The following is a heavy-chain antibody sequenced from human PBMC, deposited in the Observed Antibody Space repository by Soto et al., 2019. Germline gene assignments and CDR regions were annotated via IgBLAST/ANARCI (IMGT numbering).Heavy chain of an antibody. CDR3: AREGGGSISWYCEDY. J-gene: IGHJ4*02. CDR2: INAGNGNT. V-gene: IGHV1-3*05. Sequence: QVQLVQSGDEEKKPGASVKGSCKASEYTFTSYAMHWMRQAPGQKIEWMGWINAGNGNTKYSQKFQGRVTITRDTSASTAYMELGSLRSEDTAVYYCAREGGGSISWYCEDYWGQGTLVTVSS. D-gene: IGHD6-13*01. CDR1: EYTFTSYA.